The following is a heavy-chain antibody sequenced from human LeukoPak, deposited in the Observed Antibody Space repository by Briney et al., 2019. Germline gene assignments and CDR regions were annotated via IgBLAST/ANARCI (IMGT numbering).Heavy chain of an antibody. CDR3: AKAKIAAAGLFDY. V-gene: IGHV3-23*01. J-gene: IGHJ4*02. CDR2: ISGSGGST. D-gene: IGHD6-13*01. CDR1: GFTFSSYA. Sequence: PGGSLRLSCAASGFTFSSYAMSWVRQAPGKGLEWVSAISGSGGSTYYADSAKGRFTISGDNSKNTLYLQMNSLRAEDTAVYYCAKAKIAAAGLFDYWGQGTLVTVSS.